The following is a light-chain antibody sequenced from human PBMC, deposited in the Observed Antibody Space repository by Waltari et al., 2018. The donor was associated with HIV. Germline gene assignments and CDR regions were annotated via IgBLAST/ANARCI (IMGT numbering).Light chain of an antibody. CDR2: EVT. V-gene: IGLV2-14*01. CDR3: TTYTSSDSVV. J-gene: IGLJ2*01. CDR1: SSAVGGYNY. Sequence: QSALTQPASVSGSPGQSLTISCTGTSSAVGGYNYVSWYQQHPGKAPKVMIYEVTNRPAGVSNRFSGSKSGNTASLTISGLQAEDEADYYCTTYTSSDSVVFGGGTKLTVL.